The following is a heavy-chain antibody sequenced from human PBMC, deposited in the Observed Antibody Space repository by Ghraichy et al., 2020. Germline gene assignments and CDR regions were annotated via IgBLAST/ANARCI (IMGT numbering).Heavy chain of an antibody. CDR2: IKTDGSTT. Sequence: GESLNISCAASGLTFSSYWMYWVRQAPGKGLEWVSHIKTDGSTTNYADSVRGRFTISRDNAKNTLYLQMNSLRADDTAVYYCSTSPRADRGNYWGQGTLVTVSS. CDR1: GLTFSSYW. CDR3: STSPRADRGNY. V-gene: IGHV3-74*01. D-gene: IGHD3-10*01. J-gene: IGHJ4*02.